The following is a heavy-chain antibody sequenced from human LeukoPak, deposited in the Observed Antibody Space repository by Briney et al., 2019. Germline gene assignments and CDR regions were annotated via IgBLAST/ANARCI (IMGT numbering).Heavy chain of an antibody. CDR2: IYYSGST. J-gene: IGHJ6*03. CDR1: GASISSYY. Sequence: SETLSLTCTVSGASISSYYWTWIRQPPGKGLEWIGYIYYSGSTNYNPSLKSRVTISVDTSKNQFSLKLSSVTAADTAVYYCARTTEGGYSYGYFYYYYMDVWGKGTTVTISS. CDR3: ARTTEGGYSYGYFYYYYMDV. D-gene: IGHD5-18*01. V-gene: IGHV4-59*01.